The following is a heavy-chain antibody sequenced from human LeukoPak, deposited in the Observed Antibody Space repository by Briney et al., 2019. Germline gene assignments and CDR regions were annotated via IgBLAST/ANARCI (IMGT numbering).Heavy chain of an antibody. V-gene: IGHV3-30*02. J-gene: IGHJ4*02. CDR1: GFTFSTYG. CDR2: IRYDGSNK. D-gene: IGHD3-9*01. Sequence: GGSLRLSCAASGFTFSTYGMHWVRQAPGKGLEWVAFIRYDGSNKYYADSVKGRFTISRDNSKNTLYLQMNSLRAEDTAVYYCAKAPPEYFDWLLPLEYWGQGTLVTVSS. CDR3: AKAPPEYFDWLLPLEY.